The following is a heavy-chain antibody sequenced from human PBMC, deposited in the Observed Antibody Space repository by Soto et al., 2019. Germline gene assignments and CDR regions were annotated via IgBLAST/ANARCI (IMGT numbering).Heavy chain of an antibody. V-gene: IGHV5-10-1*01. CDR3: AKNGGGSKNTDTGMDV. D-gene: IGHD3-10*01. CDR2: IDPSDSYT. Sequence: GESLKISCKGSGYSFTSYWISWVRQMPGKGLEWMGRIDPSDSYTNYSPSFQGHVTISADKSISTAYLQWSSLKASETAMYYCAKNGGGSKNTDTGMDVWGQGTTVTVSS. CDR1: GYSFTSYW. J-gene: IGHJ6*02.